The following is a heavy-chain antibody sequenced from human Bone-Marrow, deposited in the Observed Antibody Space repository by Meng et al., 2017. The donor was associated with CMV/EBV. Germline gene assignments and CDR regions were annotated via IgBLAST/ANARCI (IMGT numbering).Heavy chain of an antibody. J-gene: IGHJ5*02. CDR2: INPNSSGT. CDR3: ARDVDYPNWFDP. D-gene: IGHD4-11*01. CDR1: GYTFTGYY. V-gene: IGHV1-2*02. Sequence: ASVKVSCKASGYTFTGYYMHWVRQAPGQGLEWMGWINPNSSGTNYAQKFQGRVTMTRDTSISTAYMELSRLRSDDTAVYYCARDVDYPNWFDPWGQGTLVTGSS.